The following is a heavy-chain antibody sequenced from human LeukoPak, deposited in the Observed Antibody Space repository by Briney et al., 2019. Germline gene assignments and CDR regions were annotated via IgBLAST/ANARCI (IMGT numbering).Heavy chain of an antibody. D-gene: IGHD3-22*01. Sequence: PSETLSPTCTVSGGSISSYYWSWIRQPPGKGLEWIGYIYYSGSTNYNPSLKSRVTISVDTSKNQFSLKLSSVTAADTAVYYCARCDSSGYYSVDYWGQGTLVTVSS. CDR1: GGSISSYY. J-gene: IGHJ4*02. V-gene: IGHV4-59*01. CDR2: IYYSGST. CDR3: ARCDSSGYYSVDY.